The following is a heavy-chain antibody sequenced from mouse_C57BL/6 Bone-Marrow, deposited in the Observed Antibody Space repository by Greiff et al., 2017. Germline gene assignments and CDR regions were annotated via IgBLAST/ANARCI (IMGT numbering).Heavy chain of an antibody. CDR3: ARGDYYGSSYVWFAY. CDR1: GYTFTSYW. Sequence: QVQLQQPGAELVRPGSSVKLSCKASGYTFTSYWMDWVKQRPGQGLEWIGNIYPSDSETHYNQKFKDKATLTVDKSSSPAYMQLSSLTSEDSAVYYCARGDYYGSSYVWFAYWGQGTLVTVSA. J-gene: IGHJ3*01. CDR2: IYPSDSET. V-gene: IGHV1-61*01. D-gene: IGHD1-1*01.